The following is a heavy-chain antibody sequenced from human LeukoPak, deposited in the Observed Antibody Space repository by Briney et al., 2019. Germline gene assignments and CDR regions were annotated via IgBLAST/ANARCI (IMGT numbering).Heavy chain of an antibody. J-gene: IGHJ4*02. CDR2: IKSKTDGGTT. D-gene: IGHD3-9*01. CDR1: EFTLTTAG. CDR3: TTDSTGLTGPS. Sequence: GGSLRPSSAPSEFTLTTAGMSWGAQAPGKGGRGVGRIKSKTDGGTTDYAAPVKGRFTISRDDSKNTVYLQMNSLKTEDTAVYYCTTDSTGLTGPSWGQGTLATVSS. V-gene: IGHV3-15*01.